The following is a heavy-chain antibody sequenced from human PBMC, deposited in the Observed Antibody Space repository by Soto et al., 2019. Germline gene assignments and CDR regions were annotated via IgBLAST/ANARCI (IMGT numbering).Heavy chain of an antibody. CDR1: GGSFSGYY. D-gene: IGHD4-17*01. V-gene: IGHV4-34*01. CDR2: INHSGST. Sequence: PSEALSLTCAAYGGSFSGYYWSWIRQPPGKGLEWIGEINHSGSTNYNPSLKSRVTISVDTSKNQSSLRLSSVTAADTAVYYCARATVALDYWGQGTLVTVSS. J-gene: IGHJ4*02. CDR3: ARATVALDY.